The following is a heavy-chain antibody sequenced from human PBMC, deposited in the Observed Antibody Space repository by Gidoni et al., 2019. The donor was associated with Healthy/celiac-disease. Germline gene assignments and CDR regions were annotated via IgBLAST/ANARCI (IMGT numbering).Heavy chain of an antibody. J-gene: IGHJ6*02. Sequence: QVQLQESGPGLVKPSQTLSLTCTVSGGSISSGGSYWSWIRQHPGKGLEWIGYIYYSGSTYYNPSLKSRVTISVDTSKNQFSLKLSSVTAADTAVYYCARVAPPAFGGSCLACGMDVWGQGTTVTVSS. CDR3: ARVAPPAFGGSCLACGMDV. D-gene: IGHD2-15*01. V-gene: IGHV4-31*03. CDR2: IYYSGST. CDR1: GGSISSGGSY.